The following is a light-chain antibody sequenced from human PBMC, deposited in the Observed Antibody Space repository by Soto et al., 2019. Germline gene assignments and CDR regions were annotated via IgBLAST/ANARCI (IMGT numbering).Light chain of an antibody. J-gene: IGLJ1*01. Sequence: QSVLTQPASVSDAPGQSITIACTGTSSDVGGSNFVSWYQQHPGKPPKLIIYDVANRPSGVSNRFSGSKSGSTASLIISRLQTEDEADYYCVSYTSSTTSVFGTGTKVTAL. CDR2: DVA. V-gene: IGLV2-14*03. CDR1: SSDVGGSNF. CDR3: VSYTSSTTSV.